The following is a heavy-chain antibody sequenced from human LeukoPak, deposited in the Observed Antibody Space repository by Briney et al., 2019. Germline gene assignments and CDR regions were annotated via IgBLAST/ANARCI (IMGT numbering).Heavy chain of an antibody. Sequence: PGGSLRLSCAASGFTFDDYAMHWVRQAPGKGLEWVSGISWNSGSIGYADSVKGRFTISRDNAKNSLYLQMNSLRAEDTAVYYCARESCGGCFPNWFDPWGQGTLVTVSS. V-gene: IGHV3-9*01. CDR2: ISWNSGSI. D-gene: IGHD3-16*01. CDR1: GFTFDDYA. J-gene: IGHJ5*02. CDR3: ARESCGGCFPNWFDP.